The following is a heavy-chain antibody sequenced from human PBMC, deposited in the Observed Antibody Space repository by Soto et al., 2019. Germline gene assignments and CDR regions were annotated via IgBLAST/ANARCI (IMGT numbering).Heavy chain of an antibody. V-gene: IGHV1-2*02. D-gene: IGHD4-17*01. CDR1: GYTFTSYG. Sequence: ASVKVSCKASGYTFTSYGISWVRQAPGQGLECMGWIIPTSGGTVYAQNFQDRVTMTRDTAISTAYMELRRLNSDDTSVYYCARDPDYGDYWGYFFDSWGQGTPVTVSS. J-gene: IGHJ4*02. CDR2: IIPTSGGT. CDR3: ARDPDYGDYWGYFFDS.